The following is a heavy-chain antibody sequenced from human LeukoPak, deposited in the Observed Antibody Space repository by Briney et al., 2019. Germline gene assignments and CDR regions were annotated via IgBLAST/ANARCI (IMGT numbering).Heavy chain of an antibody. D-gene: IGHD3-3*01. CDR1: GFTFSSYG. V-gene: IGHV3-33*01. J-gene: IGHJ5*02. CDR3: ARDPPHYDFWSGYYES. Sequence: QPGRSLRLSCAASGFTFSSYGMHWVRQAPGKGLEWVAVIWYDGSNKYYADSVKGRFTISRDNSKNTLYLQMNSLRAEDTAVYYCARDPPHYDFWSGYYESWGQGTLVTVSS. CDR2: IWYDGSNK.